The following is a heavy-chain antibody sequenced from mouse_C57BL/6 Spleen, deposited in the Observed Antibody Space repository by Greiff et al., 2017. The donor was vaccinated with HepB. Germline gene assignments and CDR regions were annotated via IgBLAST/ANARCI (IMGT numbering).Heavy chain of an antibody. CDR2: ISYDGSN. CDR3: AKGRDFDY. J-gene: IGHJ2*01. D-gene: IGHD1-1*01. V-gene: IGHV3-6*01. Sequence: VQLKESGPGLVKPSQSLSLTCSVTGYSITSGYYWNWIRQLPGNKLEWMGYISYDGSNNYNPSLKNRISITRDTSKNQFFLKLNSVTTEDTATYYCAKGRDFDYWGQGTTLTVSS. CDR1: GYSITSGYY.